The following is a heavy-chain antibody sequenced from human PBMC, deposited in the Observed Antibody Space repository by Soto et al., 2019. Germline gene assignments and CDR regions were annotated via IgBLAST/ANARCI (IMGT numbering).Heavy chain of an antibody. J-gene: IGHJ4*02. D-gene: IGHD1-26*01. V-gene: IGHV3-23*01. Sequence: GGSLRLSCAASGFTFSSYAMSWVRQAPGKGLEWVSAISGSGGSTYYADSVKGRFTISRDNSKNTLYLQMNSLRAEDTAVYYCAKAPNSGSYYEHNFDYWGQGTLVTVSS. CDR3: AKAPNSGSYYEHNFDY. CDR2: ISGSGGST. CDR1: GFTFSSYA.